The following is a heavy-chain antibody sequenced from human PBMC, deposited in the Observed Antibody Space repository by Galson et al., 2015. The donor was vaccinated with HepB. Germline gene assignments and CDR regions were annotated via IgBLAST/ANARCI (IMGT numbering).Heavy chain of an antibody. CDR2: INPSGGST. CDR3: ARVELHGDYGMDV. Sequence: SVKVSCKASGYTFTSYCMHWVRQAPGQGLEWMGIINPSGGSTSYAQKFQGRVTMTRDTSTSTVYMELSSLRSEDTAVYYCARVELHGDYGMDVWGQGTTVTVSS. J-gene: IGHJ6*02. V-gene: IGHV1-46*01. CDR1: GYTFTSYC. D-gene: IGHD1-7*01.